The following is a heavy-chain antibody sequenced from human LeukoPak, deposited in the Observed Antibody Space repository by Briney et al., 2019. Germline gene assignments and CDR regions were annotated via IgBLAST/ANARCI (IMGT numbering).Heavy chain of an antibody. CDR1: GGSFSGYY. J-gene: IGHJ4*02. CDR3: ARGGMGSWHGDY. D-gene: IGHD6-13*01. CDR2: INHSGST. V-gene: IGHV4-34*01. Sequence: PSETLSLTCAVYGGSFSGYYWSWIRQPPGRGLEWIGEINHSGSTNYSPSLKSRVTISVDTSKNQFSLKLSSVTAADTAVYYCARGGMGSWHGDYWGQGTLVTVSS.